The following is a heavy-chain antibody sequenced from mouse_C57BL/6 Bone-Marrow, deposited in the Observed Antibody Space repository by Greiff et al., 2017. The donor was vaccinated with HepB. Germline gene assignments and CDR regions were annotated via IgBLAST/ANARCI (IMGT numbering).Heavy chain of an antibody. CDR3: ARDYDSSYVVLDH. CDR2: IDPNSGGT. V-gene: IGHV1-72*01. Sequence: QVQLQQPGAELVKPGASVKLSCKASGYTFTSYWMHWVKQRPGRGLEWIGRIDPNSGGTKYNEKFKSKATLTVDKPSSTAYMQLSSLTSEDSAGYYCARDYDSSYVVLDHWGQGTTLTVSS. D-gene: IGHD1-1*01. CDR1: GYTFTSYW. J-gene: IGHJ2*01.